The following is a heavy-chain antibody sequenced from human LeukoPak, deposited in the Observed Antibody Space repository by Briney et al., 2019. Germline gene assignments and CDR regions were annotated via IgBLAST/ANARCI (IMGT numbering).Heavy chain of an antibody. Sequence: ASVTVSCKASGYTFTGYYMHWVRQAPGQGLEWMGRINPNSGGTNYAQKFQGRVTMTRDTSISTAYMELSRLRSDDTAVYYCARGPFIVVVTDRFDYWGQGTLVTVSS. J-gene: IGHJ4*02. D-gene: IGHD2-21*02. CDR1: GYTFTGYY. CDR2: INPNSGGT. V-gene: IGHV1-2*06. CDR3: ARGPFIVVVTDRFDY.